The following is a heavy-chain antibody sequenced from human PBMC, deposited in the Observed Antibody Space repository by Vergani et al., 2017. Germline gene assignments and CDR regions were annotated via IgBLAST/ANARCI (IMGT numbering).Heavy chain of an antibody. CDR1: GFTFGDYA. CDR2: IRSKAYGGTT. V-gene: IGHV3-49*04. Sequence: EVQLVESGGGLVQPGRSLRLSCPASGFTFGDYAMSWVRQAPGKGLGWVGFIRSKAYGGTTEYAASVKGRFTISRDDSKSIAYLQMNSLKTEDTAVYYCASWDSSGYCFDYWGQGTLVTVSS. J-gene: IGHJ4*02. CDR3: ASWDSSGYCFDY. D-gene: IGHD3-22*01.